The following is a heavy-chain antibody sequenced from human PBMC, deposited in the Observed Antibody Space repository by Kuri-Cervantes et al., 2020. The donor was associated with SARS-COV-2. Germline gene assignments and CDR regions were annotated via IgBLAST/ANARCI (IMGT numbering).Heavy chain of an antibody. Sequence: GESLKISCAASGFTFSSYAMSWVRQAPGKGLEWVSAISGSGGSTYYADSVKGRFTISRDNSKNTLYLQMDSLRAEDTAVYYCAKDYYYESSGYRYYFDYWGQGTLVTVSS. J-gene: IGHJ4*02. CDR3: AKDYYYESSGYRYYFDY. V-gene: IGHV3-23*01. D-gene: IGHD3-22*01. CDR2: ISGSGGST. CDR1: GFTFSSYA.